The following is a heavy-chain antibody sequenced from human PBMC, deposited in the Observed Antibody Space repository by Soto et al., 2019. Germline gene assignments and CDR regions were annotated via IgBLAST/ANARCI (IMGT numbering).Heavy chain of an antibody. CDR3: AKRAVAGFYYYYDMDV. V-gene: IGHV3-23*01. CDR1: GFTFSSYA. CDR2: ISGSGGST. D-gene: IGHD6-19*01. J-gene: IGHJ6*02. Sequence: PGGSLRLSCAASGFTFSSYAMSWVRQAPGKGLEWVSAISGSGGSTYYADSVKGRFTISRDNSKNTLYLQMNSLRAEDTAVYYCAKRAVAGFYYYYDMDVWGQGTTVTVSS.